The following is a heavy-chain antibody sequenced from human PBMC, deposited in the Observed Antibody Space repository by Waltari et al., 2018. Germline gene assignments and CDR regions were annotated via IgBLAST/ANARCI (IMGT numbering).Heavy chain of an antibody. CDR2: ISGSGGST. D-gene: IGHD4-17*01. Sequence: EVQLLESGGGLVQPGGSLRLSCAASGFPFSSDPMSWVRQAPGKWLEWVSAISGSGGSTYYADSVKGRFTISRDNSKNTLYLQMNSLRAEDTAVYYCAKALRIFDYWGQGTLVTVSS. J-gene: IGHJ4*02. CDR1: GFPFSSDP. V-gene: IGHV3-23*01. CDR3: AKALRIFDY.